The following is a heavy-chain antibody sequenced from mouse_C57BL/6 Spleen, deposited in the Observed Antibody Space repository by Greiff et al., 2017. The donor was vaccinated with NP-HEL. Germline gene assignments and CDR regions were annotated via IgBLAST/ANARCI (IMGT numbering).Heavy chain of an antibody. J-gene: IGHJ4*01. CDR2: IDPETGGT. V-gene: IGHV1-15*01. Sequence: QVQLQQPGAELVRPGASVTLSCKASGYTFTDYEMHWVKQTPVHGLEWIGAIDPETGGTAYNQKFKGKAILTADKSSSTAYMELRSLTSEDSAVYYCTREEYAMDYWGQGTSVTVSS. CDR1: GYTFTDYE. CDR3: TREEYAMDY.